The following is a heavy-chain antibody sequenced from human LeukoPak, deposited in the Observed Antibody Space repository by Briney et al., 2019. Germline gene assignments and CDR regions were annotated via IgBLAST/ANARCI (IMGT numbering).Heavy chain of an antibody. CDR1: GFTFNNNA. D-gene: IGHD3-10*01. CDR2: INGGGDAT. J-gene: IGHJ6*02. V-gene: IGHV3-23*01. Sequence: GGSLRLSCTASGFTFNNNAMSWVRQAPGKGLEWVSAINGGGDATEYTDSVKGRFTISRDNSKNTLYLQMNSLRAEDTAVYYCARDGEKALDVWGQGTTVTVSS. CDR3: ARDGEKALDV.